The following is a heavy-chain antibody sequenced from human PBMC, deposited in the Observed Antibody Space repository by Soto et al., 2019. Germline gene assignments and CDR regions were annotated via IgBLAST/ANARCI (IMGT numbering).Heavy chain of an antibody. J-gene: IGHJ4*02. CDR1: GFTFSSYA. Sequence: GGSLRLSCSASGFTFSSYAMHWVRQAPGKGLEYVSVISSNGGSTYYADSVKGRFTISRDNSKNTLYLQMSSLRAEDTAVYYCVKDFLQVSMAAAGNPFDYWGQGTLVTVSS. V-gene: IGHV3-64D*06. D-gene: IGHD6-13*01. CDR2: ISSNGGST. CDR3: VKDFLQVSMAAAGNPFDY.